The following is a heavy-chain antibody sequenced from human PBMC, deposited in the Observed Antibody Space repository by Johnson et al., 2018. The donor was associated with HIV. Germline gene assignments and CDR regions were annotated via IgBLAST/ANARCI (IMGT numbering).Heavy chain of an antibody. CDR2: IKQDGSEK. V-gene: IGHV3-7*05. J-gene: IGHJ3*02. CDR3: ARGNFPSTGPALRRVGAFDI. D-gene: IGHD3-10*01. CDR1: GIPFSSYW. Sequence: EVQLVESGGGLVQPGGSLRLSCAASGIPFSSYWMSWVRQAPGKGLEWVANIKQDGSEKYYVDSVKGRFTISRDNAKNSMYLQMNRLRADDTAVYFCARGNFPSTGPALRRVGAFDIWGQGTMVTVSS.